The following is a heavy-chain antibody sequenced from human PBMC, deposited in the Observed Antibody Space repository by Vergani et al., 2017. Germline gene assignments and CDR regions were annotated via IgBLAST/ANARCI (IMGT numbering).Heavy chain of an antibody. D-gene: IGHD6-13*01. CDR3: AKDIRFAAAGLFHY. CDR2: ISGNSGSI. J-gene: IGHJ4*02. CDR1: GFTFDDYA. Sequence: EVQLVESGGDLVQPGRSLRLSCAASGFTFDDYAMHWVRQAPGKGLEWVSGISGNSGSIGYADSVKGRFTMSRDNAKNSLYLQMNSLRAEDTAFYYCAKDIRFAAAGLFHYWGQGTLVTVSS. V-gene: IGHV3-9*01.